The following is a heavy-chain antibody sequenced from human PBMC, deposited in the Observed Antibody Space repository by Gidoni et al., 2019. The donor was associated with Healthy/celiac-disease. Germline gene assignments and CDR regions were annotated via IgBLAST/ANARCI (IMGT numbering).Heavy chain of an antibody. D-gene: IGHD6-13*01. CDR1: GYTVTSYA. CDR2: INAGNGNT. V-gene: IGHV1-3*01. CDR3: ARGELRVIAAAGTDFDY. J-gene: IGHJ4*02. Sequence: QVQLVQSGAEVKKPGASVKVSCKASGYTVTSYALHWVRQAPGQRLEWMGWINAGNGNTKYSQKFQGRVTITRDTSASTAYMELSSLRSEDTAVYYCARGELRVIAAAGTDFDYWGQGTLVTVSS.